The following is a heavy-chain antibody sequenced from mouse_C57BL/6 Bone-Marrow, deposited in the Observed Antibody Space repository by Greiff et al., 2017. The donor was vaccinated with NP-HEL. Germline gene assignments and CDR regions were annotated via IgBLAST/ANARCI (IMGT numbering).Heavy chain of an antibody. CDR2: IHPNSGST. CDR1: GYTFTSYW. D-gene: IGHD1-1*01. V-gene: IGHV1-64*01. CDR3: ATGSHWFAY. J-gene: IGHJ3*01. Sequence: QVQLQQPGAELVKPGASVKLSCKASGYTFTSYWMHWVKQRPGQRLEWIGMIHPNSGSTNYNEKFKSKATLTVDKSSSTAYMQLSSLTSEDSAVYYCATGSHWFAYWGQGTLVTVSA.